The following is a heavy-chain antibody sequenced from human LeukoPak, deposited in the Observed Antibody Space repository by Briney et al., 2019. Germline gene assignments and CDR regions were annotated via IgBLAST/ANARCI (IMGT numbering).Heavy chain of an antibody. CDR2: IYYGGST. CDR1: GGSISSGGYS. CDR3: ASDSSGYYYPPGYFQH. Sequence: PSQTLSLTCAVSGGSISSGGYSWSWIRQPPGKGLEWIGYIYYGGSTYYNPSLKSRVTISVDTSKNQFSLKLSSVTAADTAVYYCASDSSGYYYPPGYFQHWGQGTLVTVSS. D-gene: IGHD3-22*01. J-gene: IGHJ1*01. V-gene: IGHV4-30-4*07.